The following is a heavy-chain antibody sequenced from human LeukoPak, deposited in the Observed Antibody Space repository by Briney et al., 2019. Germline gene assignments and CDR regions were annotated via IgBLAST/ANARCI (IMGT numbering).Heavy chain of an antibody. CDR2: IYYSGST. V-gene: IGHV4-30-4*01. J-gene: IGHJ6*02. CDR3: ARDEEGDYYYGMDV. CDR1: GGSISSGDYY. Sequence: PSETLSLTCTVSGGSISSGDYYWSWIRQPPGKGLEWIGYIYYSGSTYYNPSPKSRVTISVDTSKNQFSLKLSSVTAADTAVYYCARDEEGDYYYGMDVWGQGTTVTVS.